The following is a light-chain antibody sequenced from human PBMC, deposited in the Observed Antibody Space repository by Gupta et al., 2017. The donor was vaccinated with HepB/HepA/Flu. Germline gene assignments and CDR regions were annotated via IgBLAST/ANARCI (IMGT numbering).Light chain of an antibody. V-gene: IGKV1-39*01. CDR1: QTISTF. Sequence: DIQMTQSPSSLSASVGDRVTITCRSSQTISTFLNWYQQKPGKAPKLPLPTISSLQSGVPSRFSGSGSGTNFTLTISSLQPEDFATYYCQQSYTIVYTFGQGTKLEIK. CDR3: QQSYTIVYT. J-gene: IGKJ2*01. CDR2: TIS.